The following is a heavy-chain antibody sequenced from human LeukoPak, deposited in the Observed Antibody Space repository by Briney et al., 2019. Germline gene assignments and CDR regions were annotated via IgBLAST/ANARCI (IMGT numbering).Heavy chain of an antibody. CDR2: ISYDGSNK. CDR1: GFTFSSYA. Sequence: GGSLRLSCAASGFTFSSYAMHWVRQAPGKGLEWVAVISYDGSNKYYADSVKGRFTISRDNSKNTLYLQMNGLRAEDTAVYYCARGIVATISPFDYWGQGTLVTVSS. D-gene: IGHD5-12*01. J-gene: IGHJ4*02. V-gene: IGHV3-30-3*01. CDR3: ARGIVATISPFDY.